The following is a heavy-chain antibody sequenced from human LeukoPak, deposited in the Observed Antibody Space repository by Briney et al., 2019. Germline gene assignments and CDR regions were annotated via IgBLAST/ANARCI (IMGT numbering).Heavy chain of an antibody. CDR2: IKQDGSEK. J-gene: IGHJ4*02. V-gene: IGHV3-7*01. D-gene: IGHD6-19*01. CDR1: GFTFNSYW. Sequence: GGSLRLSCAASGFTFNSYWMSWVRQAPGKGLEWVANIKQDGSEKYYVDSVKGRFTISRDNAKNSLYLQMNSLRAEDTAVYYCARDPPSWYTSGWYFLLPGGDYWGQGTLVTVSS. CDR3: ARDPPSWYTSGWYFLLPGGDY.